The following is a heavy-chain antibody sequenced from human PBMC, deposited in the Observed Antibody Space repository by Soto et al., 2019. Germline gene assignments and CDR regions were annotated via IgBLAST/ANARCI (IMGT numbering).Heavy chain of an antibody. CDR3: ARESEDLTSNFDY. CDR2: ISSTTNYI. CDR1: GFTFTRYS. V-gene: IGHV3-21*06. Sequence: EVQLVESGGGLVKPGGSLRLSCAASGFTFTRYSMNWVRQAPGKGLEWVSSISSTTNYIYYGETMKGRFTISRDNAKNSLYLEMNRLRAEDTAVYYCARESEDLTSNFDYWGQGTLVTVSS. J-gene: IGHJ4*02.